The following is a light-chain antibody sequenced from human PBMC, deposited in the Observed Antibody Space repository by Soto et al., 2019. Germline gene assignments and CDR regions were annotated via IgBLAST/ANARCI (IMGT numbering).Light chain of an antibody. Sequence: EIVMTQSPATLSVSPGERATLSCRASQSVSSNLAWYQQKPGQAPRLLIYGASTRATGIPARYSGSGSETEFTLTISRLQSEDFAVYYCQQYNNWPLLFGGGTKVEIK. V-gene: IGKV3-15*01. J-gene: IGKJ4*01. CDR3: QQYNNWPLL. CDR2: GAS. CDR1: QSVSSN.